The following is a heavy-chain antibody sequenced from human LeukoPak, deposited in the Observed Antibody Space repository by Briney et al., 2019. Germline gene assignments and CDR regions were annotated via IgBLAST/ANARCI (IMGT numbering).Heavy chain of an antibody. Sequence: GGSLRLSCSASGFSFSIYTMHWVRLAPGKGLEYVSAISHNGENTYYADSVKGRFTISRDNSKNTVYFQMSSLRLEDTAVYYCVKDSFDNTLDYWGQGTLVTVSS. D-gene: IGHD2-2*02. V-gene: IGHV3-64D*06. CDR3: VKDSFDNTLDY. J-gene: IGHJ4*02. CDR2: ISHNGENT. CDR1: GFSFSIYT.